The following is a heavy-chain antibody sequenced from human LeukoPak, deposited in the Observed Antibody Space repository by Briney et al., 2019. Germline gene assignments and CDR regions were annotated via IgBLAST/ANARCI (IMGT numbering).Heavy chain of an antibody. J-gene: IGHJ4*02. Sequence: GGSLRLSCAASGFTFSSYWMSWVRQAPGKGLEWVANIKQDGSEKYYVDSVKGRFTISRDNAKNSLYLQMNSLRAEDTAVYYCARDLEISGSSGSGYWGQGTLVTVSS. D-gene: IGHD6-19*01. CDR1: GFTFSSYW. CDR2: IKQDGSEK. CDR3: ARDLEISGSSGSGY. V-gene: IGHV3-7*01.